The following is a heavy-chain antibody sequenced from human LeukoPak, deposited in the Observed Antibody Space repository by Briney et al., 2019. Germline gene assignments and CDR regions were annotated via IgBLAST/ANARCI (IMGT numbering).Heavy chain of an antibody. CDR3: ARYGSAVHDYGDYVAEDY. CDR2: MNPKSGNT. CDR1: GYTFTSYD. V-gene: IGHV1-8*01. J-gene: IGHJ4*02. D-gene: IGHD4-17*01. Sequence: ASVKVSCKDSGYTFTSYDINWVRQATGQGVEGMGWMNPKSGNTGYAQKFQGRVTITRNTSIITAYMELSSLRSEDTAVYYCARYGSAVHDYGDYVAEDYWGQGTLVTVSS.